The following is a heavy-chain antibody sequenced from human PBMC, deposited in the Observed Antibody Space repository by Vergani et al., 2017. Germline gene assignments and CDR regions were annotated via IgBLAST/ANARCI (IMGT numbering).Heavy chain of an antibody. CDR2: IYPADSDT. CDR1: EYSFGNYW. CDR3: ARHTTYTDS. V-gene: IGHV5-51*01. Sequence: EVELVQSGPEMRKPGESLKISCKGSEYSFGNYWIGWVRQMPGKGLEWMGIIYPADSDTRYSPSFQGQVTISADKSISTAFLQWDSLKASDTALYYCARHTTYTDSWGQETLVTVS. J-gene: IGHJ4*02. D-gene: IGHD1-1*01.